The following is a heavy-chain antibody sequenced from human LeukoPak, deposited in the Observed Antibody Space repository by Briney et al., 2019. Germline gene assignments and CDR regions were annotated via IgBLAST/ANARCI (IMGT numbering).Heavy chain of an antibody. CDR1: GLTFSSFG. V-gene: IGHV3-30*02. J-gene: IGHJ4*02. CDR3: AKDLFGGLYSSSDY. D-gene: IGHD3-10*02. Sequence: GGSLRLSGAGSGLTFSSFGLHWVGQAPGKGLRGGEFIRYDGSNKYYADSVKGRFTISRDNSKNTLYLQMNSLRAEDTAVYYCAKDLFGGLYSSSDYWGQGTLVTVSS. CDR2: IRYDGSNK.